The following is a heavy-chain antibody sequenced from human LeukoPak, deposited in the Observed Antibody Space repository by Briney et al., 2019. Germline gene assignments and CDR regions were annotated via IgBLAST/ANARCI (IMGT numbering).Heavy chain of an antibody. CDR2: INEDGKER. CDR1: GCRFRSYL. CDR3: VSALVVGPAEYFQS. V-gene: IGHV3-7*01. Sequence: GGSLRLSCVASGCRFRSYLMAWIRHAPGRGLEWVANINEDGKERYYLDSVRGRFITSRDNARTSPFLQMNSLRAEDTGVYYCVSALVVGPAEYFQSWGQGTLVAVSP. D-gene: IGHD1-26*01. J-gene: IGHJ1*01.